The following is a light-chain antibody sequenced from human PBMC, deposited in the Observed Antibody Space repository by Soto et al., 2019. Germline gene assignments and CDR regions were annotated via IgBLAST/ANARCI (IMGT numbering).Light chain of an antibody. CDR2: DAS. CDR1: QSVSSY. CDR3: QQRSNWPYT. Sequence: EIVLTQSPATLSLSPGERATLSCRASQSVSSYLAWYHQKPGKAPRLLIYDASNRGTGIPARFSGSGSGTDFKLTISSLEPEDFAVYYCQQRSNWPYTFGQGTKLEIK. V-gene: IGKV3-11*01. J-gene: IGKJ2*01.